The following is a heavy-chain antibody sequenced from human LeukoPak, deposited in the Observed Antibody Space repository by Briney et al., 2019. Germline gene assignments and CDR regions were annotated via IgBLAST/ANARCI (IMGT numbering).Heavy chain of an antibody. CDR1: GYSFTIYW. Sequence: GQSLKISCKGSGYSFTIYWIAWVRQMPGKGLEWMGIIYPGDSDTRYSPSFQGQVTISDDKSITTAYLQWSSLKASDTAMYYCARAHSGYDFAFDIWGQGTMVTVSS. D-gene: IGHD5-12*01. CDR2: IYPGDSDT. J-gene: IGHJ3*02. CDR3: ARAHSGYDFAFDI. V-gene: IGHV5-51*01.